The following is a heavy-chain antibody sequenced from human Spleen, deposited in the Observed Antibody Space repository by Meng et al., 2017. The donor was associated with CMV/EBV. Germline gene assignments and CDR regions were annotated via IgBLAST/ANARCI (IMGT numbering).Heavy chain of an antibody. D-gene: IGHD3-22*01. CDR3: ARDQRNYDSSGDYGMDV. CDR1: GFTFSSYS. V-gene: IGHV3-21*01. Sequence: GESLKISCIASGFTFSSYSMNWARQAPGKGLEWVSYISSTATYIHYADSVKGRLTVSRDNAKNSLYLLMTSLGVEDTAVYYCARDQRNYDSSGDYGMDVWGQGTTVTVSS. J-gene: IGHJ6*02. CDR2: ISSTATYI.